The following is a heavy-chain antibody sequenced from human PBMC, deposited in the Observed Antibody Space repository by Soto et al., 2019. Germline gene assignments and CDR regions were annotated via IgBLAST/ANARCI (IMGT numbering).Heavy chain of an antibody. CDR3: ARGTPYCSSTSCYRLLSSPHYYYYYYGMDV. V-gene: IGHV4-4*02. Sequence: SETLSLTCAVSGGSISSSNWWSWVRQPPGKGLEWIGEIYHSGSTNYNPSLKSRVTISVDKSKNQFSLKLSSVTAADTAVYYCARGTPYCSSTSCYRLLSSPHYYYYYYGMDVWGQGTTVTVSS. CDR1: GGSISSSNW. CDR2: IYHSGST. D-gene: IGHD2-2*02. J-gene: IGHJ6*01.